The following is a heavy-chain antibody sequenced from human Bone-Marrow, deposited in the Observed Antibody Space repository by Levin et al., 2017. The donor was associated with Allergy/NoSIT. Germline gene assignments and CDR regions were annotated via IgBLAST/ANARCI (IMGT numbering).Heavy chain of an antibody. CDR3: ARGNYYESSGYYRGPLYWFDP. CDR2: IYTSGST. V-gene: IGHV4-4*07. Sequence: SQTLSLTCTVSGGSISSYYWSWIRQPAGKGLEWIGRIYTSGSTNYNPSLKSRVTMSVDTSKNQFSLKLSSVTAADTAVYYCARGNYYESSGYYRGPLYWFDPWGQGTLVTVSS. CDR1: GGSISSYY. J-gene: IGHJ5*02. D-gene: IGHD3-22*01.